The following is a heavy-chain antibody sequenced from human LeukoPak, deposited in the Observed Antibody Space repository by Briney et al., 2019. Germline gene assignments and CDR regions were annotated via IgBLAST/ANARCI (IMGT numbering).Heavy chain of an antibody. J-gene: IGHJ6*02. V-gene: IGHV3-30-3*01. D-gene: IGHD4-17*01. CDR3: ARGPLDMTTVKYYYYGMDV. CDR1: GFTFSSYA. CDR2: ISYDGSNK. Sequence: GGSLRLSCAASGFTFSSYAMHWVRQAPGKGLEWVAVISYDGSNKYYADSVKGRFTISRDNSKNTLYLQMNSLRAEDTAVYYCARGPLDMTTVKYYYYGMDVWGQGTTVTVSS.